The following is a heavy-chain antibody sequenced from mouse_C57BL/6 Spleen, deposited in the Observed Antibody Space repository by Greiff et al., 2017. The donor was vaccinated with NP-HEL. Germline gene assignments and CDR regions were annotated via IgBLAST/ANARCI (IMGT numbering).Heavy chain of an antibody. Sequence: EVQLQESGPGLVKPSQSLSLTCSVTGYSITSGYYWNWIRQFPGNKLEWMGYISYDGSNNYNPSLKNRISITRDTSKNQFFLKLNSVTTEDTATYYGASYDGYYVVWGTGTTVTVSS. CDR1: GYSITSGYY. D-gene: IGHD2-3*01. CDR3: ASYDGYYVV. V-gene: IGHV3-6*01. CDR2: ISYDGSN. J-gene: IGHJ1*03.